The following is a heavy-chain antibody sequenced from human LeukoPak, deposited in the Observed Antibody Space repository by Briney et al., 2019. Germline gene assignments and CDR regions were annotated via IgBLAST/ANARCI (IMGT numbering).Heavy chain of an antibody. J-gene: IGHJ4*02. CDR3: ASQSFGELAY. CDR2: IKQDGSEK. CDR1: GFTFSSYG. V-gene: IGHV3-7*01. D-gene: IGHD3-10*01. Sequence: GGSLRLSCAASGFTFSSYGMSWVRQAPGKGLEWVANIKQDGSEKYYVDSVKGRFTISRDNAKNSLYLQMNSLRAEDTAVYYCASQSFGELAYWGQGTLVTVSS.